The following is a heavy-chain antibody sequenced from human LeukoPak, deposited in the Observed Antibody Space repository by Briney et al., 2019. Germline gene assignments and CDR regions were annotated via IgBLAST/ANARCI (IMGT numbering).Heavy chain of an antibody. D-gene: IGHD3-10*01. Sequence: ASVKVSCKASGGTFSSYAISWVRQAPGQGLEWMGRIIPILGIANYAQKFQGRVTITADKSTGTAYMELSSLRSEDTAVYYCASSRGELTCDYWGQGTLVTVSS. CDR3: ASSRGELTCDY. CDR2: IIPILGIA. J-gene: IGHJ4*02. V-gene: IGHV1-69*04. CDR1: GGTFSSYA.